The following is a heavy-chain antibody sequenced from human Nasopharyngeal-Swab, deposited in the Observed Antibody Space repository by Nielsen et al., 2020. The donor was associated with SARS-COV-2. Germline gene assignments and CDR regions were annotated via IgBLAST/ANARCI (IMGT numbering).Heavy chain of an antibody. J-gene: IGHJ3*02. D-gene: IGHD3-9*01. CDR2: VLYDGTTK. Sequence: GESLKISCAASGFTLSSYTMHWVRQAPGKGLEWVAVVLYDGTTKYYADSVKGRFTISRDTSENTLSLQMNSLRAEDTAVYYCAREDVLTGYGAFDMWGQGTMVTVSS. CDR3: AREDVLTGYGAFDM. CDR1: GFTLSSYT. V-gene: IGHV3-30-3*01.